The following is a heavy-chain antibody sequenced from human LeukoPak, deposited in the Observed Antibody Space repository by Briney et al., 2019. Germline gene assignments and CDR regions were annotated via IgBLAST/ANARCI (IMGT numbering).Heavy chain of an antibody. CDR1: GFTFSSYS. J-gene: IGHJ4*02. D-gene: IGHD3-10*01. CDR3: AKYYYGSGSPGY. CDR2: ISSSSSTI. Sequence: PGGSLRLSCAASGFTFSSYSMNWVRQAPGKGLEWVSYISSSSSTIYYADSVKGRFTISRDNAKNSLYLQMNSLRAEDTAVYYGAKYYYGSGSPGYWGQGTLVTVSS. V-gene: IGHV3-48*01.